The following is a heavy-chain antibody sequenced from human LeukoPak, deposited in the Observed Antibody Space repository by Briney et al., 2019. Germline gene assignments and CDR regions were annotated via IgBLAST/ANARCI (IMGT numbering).Heavy chain of an antibody. CDR3: AADSSGYFGP. D-gene: IGHD3-22*01. CDR2: ISNTGDAM. CDR1: GFTFSDYY. V-gene: IGHV3-11*01. Sequence: GGSLRLSCIASGFTFSDYYMNWIRQTPGKGLEWPSYISNTGDAMYYADSVKGRFTISRDNAKNSLYLQVNSLRAEDTAVYYCAADSSGYFGPWGQGTLVTVSS. J-gene: IGHJ5*02.